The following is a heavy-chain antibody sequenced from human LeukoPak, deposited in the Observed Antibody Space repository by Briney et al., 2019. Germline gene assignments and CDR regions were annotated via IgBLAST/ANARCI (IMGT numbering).Heavy chain of an antibody. CDR3: AKAVDDYFFDY. CDR1: GFTFSSYV. Sequence: GGSLRLSCAASGFTFSSYVMSWVRQAPGKGLEWVSGISGRGSSTYYADSVKGRFTISRDNSKNTLYLQMNSLRAEDTAAYYCAKAVDDYFFDYWGQGTLVTVSS. J-gene: IGHJ4*02. CDR2: ISGRGSST. D-gene: IGHD2-21*02. V-gene: IGHV3-23*01.